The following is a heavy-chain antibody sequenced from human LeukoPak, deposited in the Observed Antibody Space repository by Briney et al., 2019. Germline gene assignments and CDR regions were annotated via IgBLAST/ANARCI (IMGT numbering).Heavy chain of an antibody. CDR3: AKDWGV. D-gene: IGHD3-16*01. CDR1: GSTFSSYA. Sequence: GGSLRLSCAASGSTFSSYAMTWVRQAPEKGMEWVSGISGSGGSTYYADSVKGRFTISRDNSKNTTYLQMNSLRAEDTAVYYCAKDWGVWGQGTTVTVSS. J-gene: IGHJ6*02. V-gene: IGHV3-23*01. CDR2: ISGSGGST.